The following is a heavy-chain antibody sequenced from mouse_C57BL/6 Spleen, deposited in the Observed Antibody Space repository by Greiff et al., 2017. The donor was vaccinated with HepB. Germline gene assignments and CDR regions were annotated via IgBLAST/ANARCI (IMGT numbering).Heavy chain of an antibody. Sequence: DVQLQESGPGLVKPSQSLSLTCSVTGYSITSGYYWNWIRQFPGNKLEWMGYISYDGSNNYNPSLKNRISITRDTSKNQFFLKLNSVTTEDTATYYCARDHKGYAMDYWGQGTSVTVSS. J-gene: IGHJ4*01. D-gene: IGHD1-3*01. CDR1: GYSITSGYY. CDR3: ARDHKGYAMDY. CDR2: ISYDGSN. V-gene: IGHV3-6*01.